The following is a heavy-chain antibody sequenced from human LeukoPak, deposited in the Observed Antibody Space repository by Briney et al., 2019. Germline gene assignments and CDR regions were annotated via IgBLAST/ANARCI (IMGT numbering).Heavy chain of an antibody. Sequence: GASVKVSCKASGGTFSSYAISWVRQAPGQGLEWMGGIIPIFGTANYAQKFQGRVTITADESTSTAYMELSSLRSEDTAVYYCARGDGRSSWHPLFDYWGQGTLVTVSS. V-gene: IGHV1-69*13. CDR3: ARGDGRSSWHPLFDY. CDR2: IIPIFGTA. J-gene: IGHJ4*02. D-gene: IGHD6-13*01. CDR1: GGTFSSYA.